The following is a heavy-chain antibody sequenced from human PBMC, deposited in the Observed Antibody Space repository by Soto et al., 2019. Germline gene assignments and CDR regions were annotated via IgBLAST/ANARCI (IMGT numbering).Heavy chain of an antibody. CDR1: GFTFGSYE. CDR2: ISSSSSVI. V-gene: IGHV3-48*03. J-gene: IGHJ5*02. CDR3: ARGADILDHCSSSSCYGWFDP. D-gene: IGHD2-2*01. Sequence: GGSLRLACAASGFTFGSYEMNWVRHAPGKGLEWVSYISSSSSVINYADSVKGRFTISRDNAKKSLYLQMHSLRAEDTAVYHCARGADILDHCSSSSCYGWFDPWGQGTLVTVSS.